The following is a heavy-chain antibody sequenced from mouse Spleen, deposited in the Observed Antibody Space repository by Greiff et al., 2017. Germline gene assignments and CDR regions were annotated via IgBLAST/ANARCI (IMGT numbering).Heavy chain of an antibody. J-gene: IGHJ4*01. V-gene: IGHV1S126*01. D-gene: IGHD6-1*01. CDR1: GYSFTSYW. Sequence: VKLVESGPQLVRPGASVKISCKASGYSFTSYWMHWVKQRPGQGLEWIGMIDPSDSETRLNQKFKDKATLTVDKSSSTAYMQLSSPTSEDSAVFFCARLQRLYDLDDWGQGTSVTVSS. CDR3: ARLQRLYDLDD. CDR2: IDPSDSET.